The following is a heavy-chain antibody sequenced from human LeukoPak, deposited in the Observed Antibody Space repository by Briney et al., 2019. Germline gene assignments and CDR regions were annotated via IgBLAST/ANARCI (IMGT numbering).Heavy chain of an antibody. V-gene: IGHV4-4*07. CDR1: GGSISYFY. J-gene: IGHJ6*03. CDR2: IYTSGST. CDR3: ARVRGSSGSYEYYHYMDV. D-gene: IGHD1-26*01. Sequence: ETLSLTCTVSGGSISYFYWSWIRQPAGKGLEWIGRIYTSGSTNYNPSLKSRVTMSVDTSKKQFSLKLSSVTAADTAVYYCARVRGSSGSYEYYHYMDVWGKGTTVTISS.